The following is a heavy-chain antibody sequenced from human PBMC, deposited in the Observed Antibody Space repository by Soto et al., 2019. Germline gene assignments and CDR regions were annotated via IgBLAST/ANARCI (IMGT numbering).Heavy chain of an antibody. D-gene: IGHD4-4*01. Sequence: GGSLRLSCAASGFTFSSYAMHWVRQAPGKGLEWVAVISYDGSNKYYADSVKGRFTISRDNSKNTLYLQMNSLRAEDTAVYYCARVPGVTHYGMDVWGQGTTVTVSS. CDR1: GFTFSSYA. CDR2: ISYDGSNK. CDR3: ARVPGVTHYGMDV. J-gene: IGHJ6*02. V-gene: IGHV3-30-3*01.